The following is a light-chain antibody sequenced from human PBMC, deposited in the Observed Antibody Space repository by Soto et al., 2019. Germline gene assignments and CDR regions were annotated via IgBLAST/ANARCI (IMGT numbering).Light chain of an antibody. CDR1: SSDVGAYSY. CDR3: SSYPSSSTRV. Sequence: QSVLTQPASVSGSPGQSITISCTGTSSDVGAYSYVSWYQQHPGNAPKLLIYEVSNRPSGISNRFSGSKSGNTASLTISGLQAEDEADYYCSSYPSSSTRVFGTGTKVTVL. CDR2: EVS. V-gene: IGLV2-14*01. J-gene: IGLJ1*01.